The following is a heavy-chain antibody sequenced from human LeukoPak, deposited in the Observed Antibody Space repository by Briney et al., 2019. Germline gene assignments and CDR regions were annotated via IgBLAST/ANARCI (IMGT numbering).Heavy chain of an antibody. Sequence: SETLSLTCAVSGGSISSGSYYWGWIRQPVGKGLEWIGRISPSGSTNYHPSLKSRVTISVETSMNQLSLNLTSVTATDTAVYYCAREPWEMYGSGSYYNGDAFDIWGQGTMVTVSS. CDR2: ISPSGST. CDR1: GGSISSGSYY. D-gene: IGHD3-10*01. CDR3: AREPWEMYGSGSYYNGDAFDI. J-gene: IGHJ3*02. V-gene: IGHV4-61*02.